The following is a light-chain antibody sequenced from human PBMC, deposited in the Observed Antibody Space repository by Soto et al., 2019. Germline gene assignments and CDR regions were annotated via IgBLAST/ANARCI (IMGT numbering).Light chain of an antibody. CDR1: SSDVGDYNF. J-gene: IGLJ3*02. V-gene: IGLV2-14*01. Sequence: QSALTQPASVSGSPGQSSTISCTGTSSDVGDYNFVSWYQQHPGKAPKLMIYEVSNRPSGVSNRFSGSKSGNTASLTISGLQAEDEADYYCTSYTTSSTRVFGGGTKLTVL. CDR3: TSYTTSSTRV. CDR2: EVS.